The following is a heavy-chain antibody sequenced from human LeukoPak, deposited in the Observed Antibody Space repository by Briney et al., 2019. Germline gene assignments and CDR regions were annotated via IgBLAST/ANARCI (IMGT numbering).Heavy chain of an antibody. CDR2: ISSSGSTI. D-gene: IGHD6-25*01. V-gene: IGHV3-48*03. J-gene: IGHJ4*02. CDR3: ARDFQGLSY. Sequence: GGSLRLSCAASGFTFSSYEMNWVRQAPGKGLEWVSYISSSGSTIYYADSVKGRFTISRDNAKNSLYLQMNSLRADDTAVYYCARDFQGLSYWGQGALVTVSS. CDR1: GFTFSSYE.